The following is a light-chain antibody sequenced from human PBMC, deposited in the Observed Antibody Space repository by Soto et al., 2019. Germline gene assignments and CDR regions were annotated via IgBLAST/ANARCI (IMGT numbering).Light chain of an antibody. J-gene: IGKJ1*01. Sequence: DIQMTQSPSSLSASVGDRVTITCRASQDISHYLAWYQQKPGKVPKLLIYAASSLQTGVPSRFSGSRSGTDFALTISSLQRDDFATYYCQQTDSFPRTFGQGTKVEMK. V-gene: IGKV1-39*01. CDR1: QDISHY. CDR3: QQTDSFPRT. CDR2: AAS.